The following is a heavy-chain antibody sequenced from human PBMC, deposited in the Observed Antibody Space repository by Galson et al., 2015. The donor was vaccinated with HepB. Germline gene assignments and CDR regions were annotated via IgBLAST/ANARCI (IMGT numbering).Heavy chain of an antibody. V-gene: IGHV1-18*04. J-gene: IGHJ4*02. CDR2: ISAYNGNT. CDR1: GYTFTSYG. Sequence: SVKVSCKASGYTFTSYGISWVRQAPGQGLEWMGWISAYNGNTNYAQKLQGRVTMTTDTSTSTAYMELRSLRSDDTAVYYCAKDAVYYYDSSGYYDYWGQGTLVTVSS. D-gene: IGHD3-22*01. CDR3: AKDAVYYYDSSGYYDY.